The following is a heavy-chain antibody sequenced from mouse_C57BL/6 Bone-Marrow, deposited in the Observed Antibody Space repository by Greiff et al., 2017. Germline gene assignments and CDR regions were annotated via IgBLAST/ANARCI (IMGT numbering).Heavy chain of an antibody. V-gene: IGHV5-4*01. Sequence: EVQRVESGGGLVKPGGSLKLSCAASGFTFSSYAMSWVRQTPEKRLEWVATISDGGSYTYYPDNVTGRFTISRDNAKNNLYLQMSHLKSEDTAMYYCARDYGSSYGYFDYWGQGTTLTVSS. CDR1: GFTFSSYA. D-gene: IGHD1-1*01. CDR3: ARDYGSSYGYFDY. J-gene: IGHJ2*01. CDR2: ISDGGSYT.